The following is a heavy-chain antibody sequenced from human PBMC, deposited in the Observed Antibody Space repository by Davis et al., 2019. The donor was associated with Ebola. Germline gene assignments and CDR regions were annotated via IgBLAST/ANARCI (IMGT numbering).Heavy chain of an antibody. CDR2: IWYDGSNK. CDR1: GFTFSSYG. CDR3: ARDRLLWFGEPRGYGMDV. J-gene: IGHJ6*02. Sequence: GGSLRLSCAASGFTFSSYGMHWVRQAPGKGLEWVAVIWYDGSNKYYADSVKGRFIISRDNSKNSLYLQMNSLRDEDTAVYYCARDRLLWFGEPRGYGMDVWGQGTTVTVSS. D-gene: IGHD3-10*01. V-gene: IGHV3-33*01.